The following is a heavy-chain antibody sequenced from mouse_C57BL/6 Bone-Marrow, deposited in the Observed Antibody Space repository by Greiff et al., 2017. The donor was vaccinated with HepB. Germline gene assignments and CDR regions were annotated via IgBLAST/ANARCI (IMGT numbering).Heavy chain of an antibody. J-gene: IGHJ4*01. CDR1: GYTFTDHT. Sequence: VQLQQSDAELVKPGASVKISCKVSGYTFTDHTIHWMKQRPEQGLEWIGYIYPRDGSTKYNEKFKGKATLTADKSSSTAYMQLNSLTSEDSAVYFCARWGRAQLRLRKAMDYWGQGTSVTVSS. V-gene: IGHV1-78*01. D-gene: IGHD3-1*01. CDR2: IYPRDGST. CDR3: ARWGRAQLRLRKAMDY.